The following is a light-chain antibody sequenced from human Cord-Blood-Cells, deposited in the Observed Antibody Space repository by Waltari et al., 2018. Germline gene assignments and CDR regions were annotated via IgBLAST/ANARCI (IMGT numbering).Light chain of an antibody. V-gene: IGKV1-39*01. Sequence: DIQMTQSPSSLSASVGDRVTITCGASQIISSYLNWYQQKPGKAPKILLYAASSLQSGVPSMFSCSGAVTDFTLTISSLQPEDFATYYCQQSYSTPFSFGQGTPTEIK. CDR3: QQSYSTPFS. J-gene: IGKJ5*01. CDR1: QIISSY. CDR2: AAS.